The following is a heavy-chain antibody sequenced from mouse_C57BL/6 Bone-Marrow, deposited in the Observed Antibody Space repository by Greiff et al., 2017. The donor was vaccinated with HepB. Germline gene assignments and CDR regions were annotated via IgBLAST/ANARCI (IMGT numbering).Heavy chain of an antibody. D-gene: IGHD4-1*01. J-gene: IGHJ2*01. CDR1: GFSLTSYG. V-gene: IGHV2-6-1*01. Sequence: VKLVESGPGLVAPSQSLSITCTVSGFSLTSYGVHWVRKPPGKGMEWLVVIWSDGSTTYNSALKSRLSISKDNSKSQVFLKMNSLQTDDTAMYYCARHQANWDYFDYWGQGTTLTVSS. CDR3: ARHQANWDYFDY. CDR2: IWSDGST.